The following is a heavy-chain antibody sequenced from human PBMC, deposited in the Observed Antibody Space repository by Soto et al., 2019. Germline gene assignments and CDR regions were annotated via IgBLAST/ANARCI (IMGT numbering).Heavy chain of an antibody. D-gene: IGHD6-6*01. CDR2: IYHSGRT. CDR3: ASVVTGIAARGSFDP. J-gene: IGHJ5*02. Sequence: HVQLQEAGPGLVKPSGTLSLTCAVSGGSISSSNWWSWVRQPPGKGLEWIGEIYHSGRTNYNPSLKSRATISVDKSKNQVPLTLSSVTAADTAVYYCASVVTGIAARGSFDPWGQGTLVTVSS. V-gene: IGHV4-4*02. CDR1: GGSISSSNW.